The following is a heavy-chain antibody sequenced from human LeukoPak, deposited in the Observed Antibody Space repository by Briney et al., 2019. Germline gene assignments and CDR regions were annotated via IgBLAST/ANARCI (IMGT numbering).Heavy chain of an antibody. J-gene: IGHJ4*02. V-gene: IGHV3-30*18. CDR2: ISYDGSNK. D-gene: IGHD1-1*01. CDR1: GFTFSSYG. CDR3: ANLEDHNSGYFDY. Sequence: GGSLRPSCAASGFTFSSYGMHWVRQAPGKGLEWVAVISYDGSNKYYADSVKGRFTISRDNSKNTLYLQMNSLRAEDTAVYYCANLEDHNSGYFDYWGQGTLVTVSS.